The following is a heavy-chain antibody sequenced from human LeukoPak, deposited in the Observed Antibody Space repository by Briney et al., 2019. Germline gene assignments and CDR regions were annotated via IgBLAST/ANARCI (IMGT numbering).Heavy chain of an antibody. J-gene: IGHJ4*02. CDR3: ANSRGAVAGAPDY. V-gene: IGHV3-23*01. D-gene: IGHD6-19*01. Sequence: GGSLRLSCAASGFTVSSNYMSWVRQAPGKGLEWVSAVSGSGDNTYYADSVKGRFTISRDNSKNTLYLQMSGLRAEDTAVYYCANSRGAVAGAPDYWGQGTLVTVSS. CDR1: GFTVSSNY. CDR2: VSGSGDNT.